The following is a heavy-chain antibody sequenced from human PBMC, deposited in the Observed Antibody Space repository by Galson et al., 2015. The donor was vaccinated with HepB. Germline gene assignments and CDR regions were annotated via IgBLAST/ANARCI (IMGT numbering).Heavy chain of an antibody. V-gene: IGHV3-23*01. CDR3: AKNYFYDSRGYFQH. CDR1: GFTFSTYA. D-gene: IGHD3-22*01. J-gene: IGHJ1*01. CDR2: ISGSGGST. Sequence: SLRLSCAASGFTFSTYAMSWVRQAPGKGLEWVSAISGSGGSTYYADSVKGRFTISRDNSKNTLYLQMNSLRAEDTALYYCAKNYFYDSRGYFQHWGQGTLVTVSS.